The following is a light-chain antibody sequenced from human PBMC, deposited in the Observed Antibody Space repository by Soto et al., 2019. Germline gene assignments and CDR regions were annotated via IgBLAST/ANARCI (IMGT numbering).Light chain of an antibody. Sequence: EIVLTQSPATLSLSPGERATLSCRASQSVSSYLAWYQQKPGQAPRLLIYDASNRATGIPARFSGSWSGTDFTLTISSLEPADFAVYYCQQRSNWPPALTFGGGTKVEIK. J-gene: IGKJ4*01. CDR3: QQRSNWPPALT. CDR1: QSVSSY. CDR2: DAS. V-gene: IGKV3-11*01.